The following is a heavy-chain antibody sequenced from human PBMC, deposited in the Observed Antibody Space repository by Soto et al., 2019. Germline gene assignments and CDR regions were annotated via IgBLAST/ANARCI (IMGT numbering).Heavy chain of an antibody. CDR1: GYTFTVYY. J-gene: IGHJ4*02. Sequence: ASVKVSCKASGYTFTVYYLHWVRQAPGQGLEYMGWINPNTGGTKYTQKFQGRVTMTRDTSTSTAYMELSSLSSDDTAVSYCARSLSTIGARPDYWGQGTLVTVSS. D-gene: IGHD6-6*01. V-gene: IGHV1-2*02. CDR2: INPNTGGT. CDR3: ARSLSTIGARPDY.